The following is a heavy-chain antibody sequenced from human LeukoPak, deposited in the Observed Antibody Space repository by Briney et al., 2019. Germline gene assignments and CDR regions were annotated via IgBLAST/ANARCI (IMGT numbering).Heavy chain of an antibody. D-gene: IGHD5-24*01. CDR1: GFTFSSYS. CDR2: ISSSSSYI. V-gene: IGHV3-21*04. J-gene: IGHJ4*02. CDR3: ANVPDGYNYGY. Sequence: PGGSLRLSCAASGFTFSSYSMNWVRQAPGKGLEWVSSISSSSSYIYYADSVKGRFTISRDNAKNSLYLQMNSLRAEDTVIYYCANVPDGYNYGYWGQGTLVTVSS.